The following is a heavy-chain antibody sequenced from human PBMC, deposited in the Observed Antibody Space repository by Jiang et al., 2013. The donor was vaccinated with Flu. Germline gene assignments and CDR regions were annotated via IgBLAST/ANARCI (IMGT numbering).Heavy chain of an antibody. CDR3: VRAVAFYSFAFDL. Sequence: SGAEVKKPGASVRVSCKSSGYTFTGYHIQWVRQAPGQGLEWMGWIKPSSGGTNYAQKFQGRVTMTGDTPSSTAYMELSRLKFDDTALYYCVRAVAFYSFAFDLWGQGTMVTVSS. CDR2: IKPSSGGT. CDR1: GYTFTGYH. J-gene: IGHJ3*01. D-gene: IGHD3-3*02. V-gene: IGHV1-2*02.